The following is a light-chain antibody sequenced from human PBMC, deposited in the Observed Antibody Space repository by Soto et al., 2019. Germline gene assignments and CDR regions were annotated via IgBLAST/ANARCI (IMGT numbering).Light chain of an antibody. CDR3: QSYYSSTSCV. Sequence: NFMLTQPHSVSESTGKTVTISCTRSSGSIASNYVQWYQQRPGSAPTTVIYEDNQRPSGVPDRFSGSIDSSSNSASLTISGLKTEDEAAYYSQSYYSSTSCVFGGGTTLTVL. J-gene: IGLJ2*01. CDR2: EDN. V-gene: IGLV6-57*04. CDR1: SGSIASNY.